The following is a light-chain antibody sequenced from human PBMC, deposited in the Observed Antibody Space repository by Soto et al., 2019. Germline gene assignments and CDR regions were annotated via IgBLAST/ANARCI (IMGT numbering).Light chain of an antibody. CDR1: TRDVGNYNF. Sequence: QSVLTQPASVSGSPGQSITISCTGTTRDVGNYNFVSWYQQHPGKAPKLILYEVTRRPTGISSRFSGSKSGNTASLTISGLQAEDEADYYCSSSAANRTRFGGGTKLTVL. CDR2: EVT. CDR3: SSSAANRTR. J-gene: IGLJ2*01. V-gene: IGLV2-14*03.